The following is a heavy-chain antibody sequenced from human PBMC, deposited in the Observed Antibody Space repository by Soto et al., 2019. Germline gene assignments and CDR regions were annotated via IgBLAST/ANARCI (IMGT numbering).Heavy chain of an antibody. D-gene: IGHD6-19*01. CDR2: TYYRSKWYN. CDR1: GDSVSSNSVA. V-gene: IGHV6-1*01. CDR3: VRDTGSGSGWYGI. J-gene: IGHJ4*02. Sequence: SQTLSLTCAISGDSVSSNSVAWNWIRQSPSRGLEWLGRTYYRSKWYNAYSVSVKSRITINPDTSKNQFSLQLKSVTPEDTAVYYCVRDTGSGSGWYGIWGQGTQDTVSS.